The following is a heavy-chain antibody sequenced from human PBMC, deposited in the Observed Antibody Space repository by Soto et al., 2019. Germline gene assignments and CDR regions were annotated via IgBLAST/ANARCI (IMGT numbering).Heavy chain of an antibody. CDR1: GFTFSSYG. V-gene: IGHV3-30*18. Sequence: PVGSLRLSCAASGFTFSSYGMHWVRQAPGKGLEWVAVISYDGSNKYYADSVKGRFTISRDNSKNTLYLQMNSLRAEDTAVYYCAKDDDSSGFPVYYFDYWGQGTLVTVSS. CDR2: ISYDGSNK. J-gene: IGHJ4*02. CDR3: AKDDDSSGFPVYYFDY. D-gene: IGHD3-22*01.